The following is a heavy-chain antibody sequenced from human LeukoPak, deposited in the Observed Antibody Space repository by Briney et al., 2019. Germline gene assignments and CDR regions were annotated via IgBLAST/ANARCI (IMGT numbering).Heavy chain of an antibody. Sequence: GGSLRLSCAASGFTFSSYSMNWVRQAPGKGLEWVSSITSSSTYIYYADSVKGRFTISRDNAKNSLYLQMNSLRAEDTAVYYCARSYCRGGSCYSGDAFDIWGQGTMVTVSS. D-gene: IGHD2-15*01. J-gene: IGHJ3*02. CDR1: GFTFSSYS. CDR3: ARSYCRGGSCYSGDAFDI. CDR2: ITSSSTYI. V-gene: IGHV3-21*01.